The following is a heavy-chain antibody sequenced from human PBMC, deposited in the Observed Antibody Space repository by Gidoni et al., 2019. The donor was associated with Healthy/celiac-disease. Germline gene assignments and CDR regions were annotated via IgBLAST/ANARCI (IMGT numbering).Heavy chain of an antibody. D-gene: IGHD2-21*02. J-gene: IGHJ4*02. Sequence: QVQLQESGPGLVKPSETLSLTCTVSGYSIRRGYYWGWIRQPPGKGLEWIGSIYHSGSTYYNPSLKSRVSISVDTSKNQFSLKLSSVTAADTAVYYCARVGVTATRAYYFDYWGQGTLVTVSS. CDR2: IYHSGST. CDR1: GYSIRRGYY. V-gene: IGHV4-38-2*02. CDR3: ARVGVTATRAYYFDY.